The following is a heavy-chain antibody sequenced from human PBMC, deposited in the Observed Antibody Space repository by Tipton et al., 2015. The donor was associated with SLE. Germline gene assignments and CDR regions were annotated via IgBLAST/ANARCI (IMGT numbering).Heavy chain of an antibody. CDR1: GGSIRNYY. V-gene: IGHV4-59*12. D-gene: IGHD2-8*02. J-gene: IGHJ4*02. CDR3: ARDVGGYNTGWFPYYFDY. Sequence: LRLSCTVSGGSIRNYYWSWIRQPPGKGLEWIGNIYSSGSTKYNPSLKSRLTISVDTSKNQFSLKLSSVTAADTAVYYCARDVGGYNTGWFPYYFDYWGQGTLVTVSS. CDR2: IYSSGST.